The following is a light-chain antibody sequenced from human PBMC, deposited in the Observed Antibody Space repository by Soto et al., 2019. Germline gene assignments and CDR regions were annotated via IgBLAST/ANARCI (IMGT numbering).Light chain of an antibody. V-gene: IGKV3-15*01. CDR1: QSVSSN. J-gene: IGKJ5*01. Sequence: ETVMTQSPAALSVSPGERATLSCRASQSVSSNVAWYQQTPGQAPRLLIYGASTRAAGITDRFSGSGSGTEFTLTISSLQSKDFAVYYCQQYNNWPPVTFGQGTRLDIK. CDR3: QQYNNWPPVT. CDR2: GAS.